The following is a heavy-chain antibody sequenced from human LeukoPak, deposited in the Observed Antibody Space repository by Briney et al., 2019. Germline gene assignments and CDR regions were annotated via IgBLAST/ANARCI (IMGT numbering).Heavy chain of an antibody. CDR2: INGSGGRT. D-gene: IGHD1-26*01. V-gene: IGHV3-23*01. J-gene: IGHJ4*02. Sequence: GGSLRLSCAASGFTFSSYAMTWVRQAPGKGLEWVSGINGSGGRTYYAVSVKGRFTISRDNSKNTLYLQMNSLRAEDTAVYYCAKETIVGATFDYWGQGTLVTVSS. CDR1: GFTFSSYA. CDR3: AKETIVGATFDY.